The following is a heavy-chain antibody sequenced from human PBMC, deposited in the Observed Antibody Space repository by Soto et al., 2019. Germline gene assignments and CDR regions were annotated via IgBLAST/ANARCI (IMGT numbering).Heavy chain of an antibody. Sequence: ASVKVSCKASGFTFTSSAVQWVRQARGQRLEWIGWIVVGSGNTNYAQKFQERVTITRDMSTSTAYMELSSLRSEDTAVYYCAADVDTAMDPKYYYYYGMDVWGQGTTVTVYS. V-gene: IGHV1-58*01. CDR2: IVVGSGNT. CDR1: GFTFTSSA. CDR3: AADVDTAMDPKYYYYYGMDV. D-gene: IGHD5-18*01. J-gene: IGHJ6*02.